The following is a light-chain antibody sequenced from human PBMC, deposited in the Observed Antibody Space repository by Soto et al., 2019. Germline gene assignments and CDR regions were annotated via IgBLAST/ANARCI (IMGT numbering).Light chain of an antibody. J-gene: IGKJ5*01. CDR1: QSISSY. Sequence: VQVTQSPSSLSASVGDRVTITCRASQSISSYLNWYQQKPGKAPKLLIYAASSLQSGVPSRFSGSGSGTDFTLTISSLQPDDFATYYCQQSVTMPITSGHGRLLEIK. V-gene: IGKV1-39*01. CDR2: AAS. CDR3: QQSVTMPIT.